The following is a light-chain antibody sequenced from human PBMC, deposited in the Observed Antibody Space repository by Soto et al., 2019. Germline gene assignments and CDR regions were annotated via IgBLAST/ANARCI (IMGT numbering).Light chain of an antibody. CDR3: QRYDSAPPWT. Sequence: DIQMTQSPSSLSASVGDRVTITCRASQGISNYLAWYQQKPGKVPKLLIYGAFTLQSGVPSRFSGSGSGTDFTLRINSLQPEDVATYYCQRYDSAPPWTFGQGTKVEIK. J-gene: IGKJ1*01. V-gene: IGKV1-27*01. CDR1: QGISNY. CDR2: GAF.